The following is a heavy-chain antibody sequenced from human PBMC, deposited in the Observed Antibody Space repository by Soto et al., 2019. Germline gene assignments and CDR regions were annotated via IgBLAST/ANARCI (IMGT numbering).Heavy chain of an antibody. CDR3: ARGLITGSHYSGGWYYFDS. D-gene: IGHD6-19*01. J-gene: IGHJ4*02. CDR2: INHSGSA. Sequence: SETLSLTCAVYGESFSGYIWTWIRQTPGKGLQWIGQINHSGSASYNPSLKSRVTISVHTSNSQFSLELSSVTAADTAVYYCARGLITGSHYSGGWYYFDSWGQGSQVT. V-gene: IGHV4-34*01. CDR1: GESFSGYI.